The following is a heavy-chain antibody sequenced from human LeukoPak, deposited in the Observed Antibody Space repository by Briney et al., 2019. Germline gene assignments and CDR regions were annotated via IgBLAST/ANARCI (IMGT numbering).Heavy chain of an antibody. Sequence: GGSLRLSCAASGFTFSSYSMNWVRQAPGKGLEWVSSISSSSSYIYYADSVKGRFTISRDNAKNSLYLQMNSLRAEDTAGYYCAKLGITRMGGVWGKGPRATISS. CDR3: AKLGITRMGGV. J-gene: IGHJ6*03. V-gene: IGHV3-21*01. CDR1: GFTFSSYS. D-gene: IGHD3-22*01. CDR2: ISSSSSYI.